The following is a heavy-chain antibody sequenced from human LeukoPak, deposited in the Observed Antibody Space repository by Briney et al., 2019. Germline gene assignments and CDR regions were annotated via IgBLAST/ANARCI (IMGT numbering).Heavy chain of an antibody. V-gene: IGHV3-74*01. CDR1: GFTFTSYW. CDR2: INSDGSST. CDR3: AAGGSWYYNY. D-gene: IGHD6-13*01. J-gene: IGHJ4*02. Sequence: PGGSLRLSCAASGFTFTSYWMHWVRQAPGKGLVWVSRINSDGSSTSYADSVKGRFTISRDNAKNSLCLQMDSLRAEDTAVYYCAAGGSWYYNYWGQGTLVTVSS.